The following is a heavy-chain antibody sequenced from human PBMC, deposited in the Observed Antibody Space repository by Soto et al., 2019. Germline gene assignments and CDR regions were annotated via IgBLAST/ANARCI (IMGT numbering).Heavy chain of an antibody. CDR1: GGSISSSNW. J-gene: IGHJ4*02. V-gene: IGHV4-4*02. D-gene: IGHD3-22*01. CDR3: ARDASGYYDSSGPGY. Sequence: SETLSLTCAVSGGSISSSNWWSWVRQPTGKGLEWIGEIYHSGSTNYNPSLKSRVTISVDKSKNQFSLKLSSVTAADTAVYYCARDASGYYDSSGPGYWGQGTLVTVS. CDR2: IYHSGST.